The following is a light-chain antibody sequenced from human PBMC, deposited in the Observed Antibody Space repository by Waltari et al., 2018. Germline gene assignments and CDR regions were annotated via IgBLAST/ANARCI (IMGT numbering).Light chain of an antibody. Sequence: DIQMTQSPSSLPASVGDSVRISCRASHGISHHLAWYQQKPGKVPKLLIYGASTLQSGVPSRFSGSGYETDFALSISGLQHEDFATYYCQNYHSAPRSFGQGTQVELK. CDR3: QNYHSAPRS. J-gene: IGKJ1*01. V-gene: IGKV1-27*01. CDR2: GAS. CDR1: HGISHH.